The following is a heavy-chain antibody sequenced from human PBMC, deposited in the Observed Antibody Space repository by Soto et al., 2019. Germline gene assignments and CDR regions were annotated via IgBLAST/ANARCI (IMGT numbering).Heavy chain of an antibody. CDR1: GGSISSSSYY. V-gene: IGHV4-39*01. CDR3: ARHPPTIAAAGIVDY. D-gene: IGHD6-13*01. J-gene: IGHJ4*02. CDR2: IYYSGST. Sequence: SETLSLTCTVSGGSISSSSYYWGWIRQPPGKGLEWIGSIYYSGSTYYNPSLKSRVTISVDTSKNQFSLKLSSVTAADTAVYYCARHPPTIAAAGIVDYWGQGTLVTVSS.